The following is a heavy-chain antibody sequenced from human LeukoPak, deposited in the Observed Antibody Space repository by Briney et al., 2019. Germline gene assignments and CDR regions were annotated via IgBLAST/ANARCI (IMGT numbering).Heavy chain of an antibody. D-gene: IGHD2-21*02. Sequence: SETLSLTCAVYGGSFSGYYWSWIRQPPGKGLEWIGEINHSGSTNYNPSLKSRVTISLDTSKNQFSLNLRSVIAADTAVYYCARGQGEKHIVVVTVAFDMWGQGTMVTVSS. J-gene: IGHJ3*02. CDR1: GGSFSGYY. CDR3: ARGQGEKHIVVVTVAFDM. CDR2: INHSGST. V-gene: IGHV4-34*01.